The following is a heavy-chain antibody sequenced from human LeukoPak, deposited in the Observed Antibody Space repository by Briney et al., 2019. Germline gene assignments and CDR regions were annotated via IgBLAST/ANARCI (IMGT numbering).Heavy chain of an antibody. CDR2: INHSGST. J-gene: IGHJ5*02. CDR1: GGSFSGYY. Sequence: PSETLSLTCAVYGGSFSGYYWSWIRQPPGKGLEWIGEINHSGSTNYNPSLKSRVTISVDMSKNQFSLMLSSVTAADTAVYYCARRMVRGVIRLWFDPWGQGTLVTVSS. D-gene: IGHD3-10*01. CDR3: ARRMVRGVIRLWFDP. V-gene: IGHV4-34*01.